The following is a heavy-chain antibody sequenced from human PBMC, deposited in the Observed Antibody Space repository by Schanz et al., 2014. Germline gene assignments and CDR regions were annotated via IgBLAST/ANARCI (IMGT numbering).Heavy chain of an antibody. CDR3: AKDAENTAMITDYFDY. D-gene: IGHD5-18*01. V-gene: IGHV3-11*01. CDR1: GFTFSDAW. J-gene: IGHJ4*02. CDR2: FNDGGVNK. Sequence: VQLVESGGGLVKPGGFLRLSCAASGFTFSDAWMSWVRQAPGKGLEWVSSFNDGGVNKYYADSVKGRFTISRDNAKSSLYLQMNSLRAEDTAVYYCAKDAENTAMITDYFDYWGQGTLVTVSS.